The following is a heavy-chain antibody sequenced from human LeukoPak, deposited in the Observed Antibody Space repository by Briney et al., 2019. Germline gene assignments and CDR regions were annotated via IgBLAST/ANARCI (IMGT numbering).Heavy chain of an antibody. CDR3: ARDGPNWGRDFDH. V-gene: IGHV3-21*01. CDR1: GFTFSSYS. J-gene: IGHJ5*02. CDR2: VSDSSSYV. D-gene: IGHD7-27*01. Sequence: GGSLRLSCTASGFTFSSYSMNWVRQAPGKGLEWVSSVSDSSSYVYYADSVKGRFTISRDNAKNSLYLQMDSLRADDTAVYYCARDGPNWGRDFDHWGQGTLVIVSS.